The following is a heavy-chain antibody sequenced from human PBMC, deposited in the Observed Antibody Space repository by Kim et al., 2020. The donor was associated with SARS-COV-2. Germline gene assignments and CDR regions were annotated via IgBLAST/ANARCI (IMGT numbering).Heavy chain of an antibody. CDR1: GGTFSSYA. Sequence: SVKVSCKASGGTFSSYAISWVRQAPGQGLEWMGGIIPIFGTANYAQKFQGRVTITADESTSTAYMELSSLRSEDTAVYYCARDRASFSPDYYGSGSPFPFDYWGQGTLVTVSS. D-gene: IGHD3-10*01. V-gene: IGHV1-69*13. CDR3: ARDRASFSPDYYGSGSPFPFDY. CDR2: IIPIFGTA. J-gene: IGHJ4*02.